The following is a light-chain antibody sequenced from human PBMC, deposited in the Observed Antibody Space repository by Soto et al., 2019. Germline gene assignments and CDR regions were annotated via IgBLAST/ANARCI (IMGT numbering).Light chain of an antibody. Sequence: EIVMAQSPATLSVSPGERATLSCRASQSVRNHLAWYQQKPGHAPRLLIYGASTRATGIPARFSGSGSGTEFTLTISSLQSEDFAVYYCQQYNNWPPWTFGQGTKVEIK. CDR1: QSVRNH. CDR3: QQYNNWPPWT. J-gene: IGKJ1*01. CDR2: GAS. V-gene: IGKV3-15*01.